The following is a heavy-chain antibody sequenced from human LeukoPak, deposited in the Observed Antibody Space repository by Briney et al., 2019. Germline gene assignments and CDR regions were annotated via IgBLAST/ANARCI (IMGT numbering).Heavy chain of an antibody. CDR3: ASQGSYGDYNHYYYYYMDV. CDR2: IYPGDSDT. CDR1: GYSFTSYW. V-gene: IGHV5-51*01. D-gene: IGHD4-17*01. J-gene: IGHJ6*03. Sequence: GESLKISCKGSGYSFTSYWIGWVRQMPGKGLEWMGIIYPGDSDTRYSPSFQGQVTISADKSLSCAYLQWSSLKASDTAMYYCASQGSYGDYNHYYYYYMDVWGKGTTVTVSS.